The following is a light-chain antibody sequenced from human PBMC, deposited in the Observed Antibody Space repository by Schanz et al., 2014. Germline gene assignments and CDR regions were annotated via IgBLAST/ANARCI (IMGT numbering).Light chain of an antibody. CDR2: DVS. CDR3: FSRTNSVTWV. CDR1: SSDVGGYNY. V-gene: IGLV2-14*01. Sequence: QSVLTQPASVSGSPGQSITISCTGTSSDVGGYNYVSWYQQHPGKAPKVMIYDVSNRPSGVPDRFSGSKSGNTASLTISGLQAEDEADYYCFSRTNSVTWVFGGGTKLTVL. J-gene: IGLJ3*02.